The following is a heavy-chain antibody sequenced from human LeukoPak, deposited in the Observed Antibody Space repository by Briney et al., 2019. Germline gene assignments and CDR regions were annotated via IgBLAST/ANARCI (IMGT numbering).Heavy chain of an antibody. CDR3: AKELDYGGNFDY. D-gene: IGHD4-23*01. J-gene: IGHJ4*02. CDR2: SRGGGGNT. Sequence: GGSLRLSCAASGFTFSSYAMSWVRQAPGKGLEWVSSSRGGGGNTYYADSVKGRFTISRDNSKNTLYLQMNSLRAEDTAVYYCAKELDYGGNFDYWGQGTLVTVSS. CDR1: GFTFSSYA. V-gene: IGHV3-23*01.